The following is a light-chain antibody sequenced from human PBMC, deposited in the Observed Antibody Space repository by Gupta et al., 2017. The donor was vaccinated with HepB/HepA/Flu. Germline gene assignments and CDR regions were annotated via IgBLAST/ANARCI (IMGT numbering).Light chain of an antibody. CDR2: DVS. CDR3: SSYTSSSTLV. Sequence: RAITISCTGTSRDVGGYNYVSLYQQHPGKAPILMIYDVSNRPSGVTNRFSGSKSGNPASLTISGLQDEDEADYYCSSYTSSSTLVFGGGTKLTVL. CDR1: SRDVGGYNY. V-gene: IGLV2-14*03. J-gene: IGLJ2*01.